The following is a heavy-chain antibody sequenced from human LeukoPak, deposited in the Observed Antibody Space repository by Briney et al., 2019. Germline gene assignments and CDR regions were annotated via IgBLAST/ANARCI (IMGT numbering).Heavy chain of an antibody. CDR2: INSDASST. D-gene: IGHD2-8*01. CDR3: ARVRGHPPNGLDV. V-gene: IGHV3-74*01. J-gene: IGHJ3*01. Sequence: GGSLRLSCAASGFTFSSYWMHWVRQAPGKGLVWVSRINSDASSTSYADSVKGRFTISRDNAKNTLYLQMNSLRAEDTAVYYCARVRGHPPNGLDVWGQGTMVTVSS. CDR1: GFTFSSYW.